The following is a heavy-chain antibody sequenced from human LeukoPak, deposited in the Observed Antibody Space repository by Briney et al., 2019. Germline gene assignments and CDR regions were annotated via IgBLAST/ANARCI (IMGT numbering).Heavy chain of an antibody. CDR3: AKVLGYYDSSGYYQEGGFDY. J-gene: IGHJ4*03. Sequence: GGSQRLSCVASGFTFDDYAMHWVRQAPGKGLEWVSLISGDGGSTYYADSVKGRFTISRDNSKNSLYLQMNSLRTEDTALYYCAKVLGYYDSSGYYQEGGFDYWGHGILVTVSS. CDR1: GFTFDDYA. V-gene: IGHV3-43*02. D-gene: IGHD3-22*01. CDR2: ISGDGGST.